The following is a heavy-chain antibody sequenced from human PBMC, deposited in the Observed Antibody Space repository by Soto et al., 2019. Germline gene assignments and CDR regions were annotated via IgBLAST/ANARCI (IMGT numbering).Heavy chain of an antibody. D-gene: IGHD5-12*01. Sequence: GGSLRLSCAASGFTFSSYGMHWVRQAPGKGLEWVAVISYDGSNKYYADSVKGRFTISRDNSKNTLYLQMNSLRAEDTAVYYCAKDMGNIAHPTYYYYGMDVWGQGTTVTVSS. CDR2: ISYDGSNK. CDR3: AKDMGNIAHPTYYYYGMDV. V-gene: IGHV3-30*18. CDR1: GFTFSSYG. J-gene: IGHJ6*02.